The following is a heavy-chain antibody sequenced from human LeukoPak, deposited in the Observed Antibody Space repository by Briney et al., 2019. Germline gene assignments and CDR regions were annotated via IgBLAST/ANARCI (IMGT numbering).Heavy chain of an antibody. Sequence: GGSLRLSCADSGFTVNDYYISWIREAPGKGMERVSYISSSGSTIYYADSVKGRFTISRDNAKNSLYLQMNSLRAEDTAVYYCARVPPTGRFYYYYYMDVWGKGTTVTVSS. D-gene: IGHD1-1*01. V-gene: IGHV3-11*01. CDR1: GFTVNDYY. CDR3: ARVPPTGRFYYYYYMDV. CDR2: ISSSGSTI. J-gene: IGHJ6*03.